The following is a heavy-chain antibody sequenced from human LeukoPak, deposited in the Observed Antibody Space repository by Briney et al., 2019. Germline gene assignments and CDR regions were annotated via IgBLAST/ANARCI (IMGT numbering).Heavy chain of an antibody. CDR2: IIPIFGTA. D-gene: IGHD3-10*01. Sequence: ASVTVSCKASGGTFSSYAISWVRQAPGQGLKWMGGIIPIFGTANYAQKFQGRVTITADESTSTAYMELSSLRSEDTAVYYCANSSGSYYWFDPWGQGTLVTVSS. V-gene: IGHV1-69*13. CDR1: GGTFSSYA. J-gene: IGHJ5*02. CDR3: ANSSGSYYWFDP.